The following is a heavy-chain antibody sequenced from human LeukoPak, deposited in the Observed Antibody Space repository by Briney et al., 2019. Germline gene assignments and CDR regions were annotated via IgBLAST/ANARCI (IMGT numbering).Heavy chain of an antibody. CDR2: IYSGGST. CDR1: GFTVSSNY. V-gene: IGHV3-53*01. J-gene: IGHJ4*02. Sequence: PGGSLRLSCAASGFTVSSNYMSWVRPAPRKGLEWVSVIYSGGSTYYADSVKGRFTISRDNSKNTLYLQMNSLRAKDTAVYYCAREGYYDSSGYTRWGQGTLVTVSS. CDR3: AREGYYDSSGYTR. D-gene: IGHD3-22*01.